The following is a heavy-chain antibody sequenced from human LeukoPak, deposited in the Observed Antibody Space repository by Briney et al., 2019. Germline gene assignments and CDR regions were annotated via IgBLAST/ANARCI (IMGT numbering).Heavy chain of an antibody. CDR2: IRSKAYGGTT. CDR1: GLTLGDIA. J-gene: IGHJ4*02. V-gene: IGHV3-49*03. Sequence: PGRSLRLSCTASGLTLGDIALTWFAQVQGKGWRGVGFIRSKAYGGTTEYAASVKGRFTISRDDSKSIAYLQMNSLKTEDTAVYYCTRVDIVATTPDYWGQGTLVTVSS. CDR3: TRVDIVATTPDY. D-gene: IGHD5-12*01.